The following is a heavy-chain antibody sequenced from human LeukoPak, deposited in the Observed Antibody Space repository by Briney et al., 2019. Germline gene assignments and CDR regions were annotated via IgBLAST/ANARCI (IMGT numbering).Heavy chain of an antibody. CDR1: GFTFSDYY. J-gene: IGHJ6*02. Sequence: GGSLRLSCAASGFTFSDYYMSWIRQAPGKGLEWVSLISGDGAITYYADSVRGRFTISRGNSKNSLYLQMNSLRTEDSALYYCAREGRIDQGFYYYGMDVWGQGTTVTVSS. V-gene: IGHV3-43*02. CDR2: ISGDGAIT. D-gene: IGHD2-15*01. CDR3: AREGRIDQGFYYYGMDV.